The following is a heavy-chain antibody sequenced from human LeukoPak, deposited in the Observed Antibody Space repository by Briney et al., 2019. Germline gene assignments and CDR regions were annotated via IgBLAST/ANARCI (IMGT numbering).Heavy chain of an antibody. Sequence: SETLSLTCTVSGGSISSYYWGWIRQPPGKGLEWIGSIYYNGSTYYNPSLKSRVTISVDTSKNQFSLKLSSVTAADTAVYYCARNYYDSSGYADAFDIWGQGTMVTVSS. J-gene: IGHJ3*02. CDR3: ARNYYDSSGYADAFDI. CDR1: GGSISSYY. CDR2: IYYNGST. D-gene: IGHD3-22*01. V-gene: IGHV4-39*07.